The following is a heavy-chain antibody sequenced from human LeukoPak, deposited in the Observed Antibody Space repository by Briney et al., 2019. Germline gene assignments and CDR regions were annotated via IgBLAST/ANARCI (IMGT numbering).Heavy chain of an antibody. D-gene: IGHD2/OR15-2a*01. CDR1: GSTFSDYY. Sequence: PGGSLRLSCAASGSTFSDYYMNWIRLAPGKGLEWVAHISSAGNTVYYADSVNGRFTISRDNVKESLYLQMNSLRAEDTAVYYCTRGVFSDLWGQGTLVTVSS. J-gene: IGHJ4*02. CDR3: TRGVFSDL. V-gene: IGHV3-11*01. CDR2: ISSAGNTV.